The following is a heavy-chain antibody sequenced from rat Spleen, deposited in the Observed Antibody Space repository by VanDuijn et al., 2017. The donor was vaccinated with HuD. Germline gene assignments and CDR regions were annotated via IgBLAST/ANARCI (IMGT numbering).Heavy chain of an antibody. J-gene: IGHJ4*01. CDR1: GFTFKNYW. V-gene: IGHV5-31*01. D-gene: IGHD1-7*01. CDR3: ARHEMGIDVMDA. CDR2: ISNTGGTT. Sequence: EVQLVESGGGLVQPGRSLKLSCEASGFTFKNYWMTWIRQPPGKGLEWIASISNTGGTTNYPDSVKGRFTISRDNAKSTLYLQMDSLRSEDTATYYCARHEMGIDVMDAWGQGASVTVSS.